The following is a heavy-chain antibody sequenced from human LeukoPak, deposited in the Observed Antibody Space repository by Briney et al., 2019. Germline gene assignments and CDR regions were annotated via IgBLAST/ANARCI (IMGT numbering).Heavy chain of an antibody. CDR2: ISYDGSNK. V-gene: IGHV3-30-3*01. J-gene: IGHJ4*02. Sequence: HTGGSLRLSCAASGFTFSSYAMHWVRQAPGKGLEWVAVISYDGSNKYYADSVKGRFTISRDNSKNTLYLQMNSLRAEDTAVYYCAKDHGSGSYDPYFDYWGQGTLVTVSS. D-gene: IGHD3-10*01. CDR3: AKDHGSGSYDPYFDY. CDR1: GFTFSSYA.